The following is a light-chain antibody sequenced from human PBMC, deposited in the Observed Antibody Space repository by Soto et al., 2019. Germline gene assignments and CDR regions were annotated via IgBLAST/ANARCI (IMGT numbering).Light chain of an antibody. J-gene: IGKJ5*01. CDR2: GAS. CDR1: QSVSSSY. CDR3: QQYGSSPLVT. V-gene: IGKV3-20*01. Sequence: EIGLTQSPGTLSLSPGERATLSCRAIQSVSSSYLAWYQQKPGQAPRLLIYGASSRATGIPDRFSGSGSGTDFTLTISRLEPEDFAVYYRQQYGSSPLVTFGQGTRLEIK.